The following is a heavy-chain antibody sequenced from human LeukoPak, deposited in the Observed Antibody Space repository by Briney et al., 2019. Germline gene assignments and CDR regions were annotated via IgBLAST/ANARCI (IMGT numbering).Heavy chain of an antibody. CDR2: ISGRGDST. CDR3: TRDLPGIPYFYYMDV. V-gene: IGHV3-23*01. CDR1: DFTFRLYD. J-gene: IGHJ6*03. Sequence: PGGSLRLSCVASDFTFRLYDMGWVRQAPGKGLEWVSGISGRGDSTYYGDSVKGRFTISRDNSENMVFLQMNSLRVEDTAVYYCTRDLPGIPYFYYMDVWGKGTTVTVSS. D-gene: IGHD7-27*01.